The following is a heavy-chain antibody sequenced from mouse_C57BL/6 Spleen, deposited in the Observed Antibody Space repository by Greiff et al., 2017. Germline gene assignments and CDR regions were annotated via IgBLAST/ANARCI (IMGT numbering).Heavy chain of an antibody. CDR3: ARGHYYGSSYYAMDY. D-gene: IGHD1-1*01. J-gene: IGHJ4*01. Sequence: EVQLVESGPGLVKPSQSLSLTCSVTGYSITSGYYWNWIRQFPGNKLEWMGYISYDGSNNYNPSLKNRISITRDTSKNQFFLKLNSVTTEDTATYYCARGHYYGSSYYAMDYWGQGTSVTVSS. V-gene: IGHV3-6*01. CDR2: ISYDGSN. CDR1: GYSITSGYY.